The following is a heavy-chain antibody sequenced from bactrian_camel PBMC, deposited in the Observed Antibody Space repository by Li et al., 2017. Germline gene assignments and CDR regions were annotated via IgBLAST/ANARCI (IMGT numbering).Heavy chain of an antibody. D-gene: IGHD1*01. J-gene: IGHJ6*01. Sequence: HVQLVESGGDSVQAGGSLTLSCAHDAVFNTTGCVGWFRQAPGKEREGVAGIGTAGGRTWIADSVKDRFTISQNIAKNTVNLQMNSLKPEDTAMYYCAAGPGLCWGLKRDFNYWGQGTQVTVS. CDR1: AVFNTTGC. CDR3: AAGPGLCWGLKRDFNY. CDR2: IGTAGGRT. V-gene: IGHV3-3*01.